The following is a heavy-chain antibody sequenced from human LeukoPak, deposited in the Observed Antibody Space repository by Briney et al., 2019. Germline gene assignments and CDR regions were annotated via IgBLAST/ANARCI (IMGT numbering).Heavy chain of an antibody. Sequence: GASVKVSCKASGYTFAGYYMHWVRQAPGQGLEWMGWISPNSGGTNYAQKFQGRVTMTRDTSISTAYMELSRLRSDDTAVYYCARALRGVVVITLNYWGQRTLVTVSS. CDR1: GYTFAGYY. D-gene: IGHD3-22*01. CDR2: ISPNSGGT. J-gene: IGHJ4*02. CDR3: ARALRGVVVITLNY. V-gene: IGHV1-2*02.